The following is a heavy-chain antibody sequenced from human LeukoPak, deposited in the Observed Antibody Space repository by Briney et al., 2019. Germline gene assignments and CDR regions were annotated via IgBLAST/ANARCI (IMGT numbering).Heavy chain of an antibody. CDR3: AINQAGYCGGGSCYRHEFYYMDV. D-gene: IGHD2-15*01. Sequence: GASVKVSCKASGYTFTGYYMHWVRQAPGQGLEWMGIINPSGGSTSYAQKFQGRVTMTRDTSISTAYMELSSLRSEDTAMYYCAINQAGYCGGGSCYRHEFYYMDVWGKGTSVTVSS. CDR1: GYTFTGYY. V-gene: IGHV1-46*01. J-gene: IGHJ6*03. CDR2: INPSGGST.